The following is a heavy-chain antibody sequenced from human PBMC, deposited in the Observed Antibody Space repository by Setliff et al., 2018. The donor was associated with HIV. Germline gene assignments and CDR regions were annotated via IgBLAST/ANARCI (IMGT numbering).Heavy chain of an antibody. CDR2: INHGGDT. CDR3: ARDGDDSSGYYLGY. CDR1: GQSISGYY. J-gene: IGHJ4*02. D-gene: IGHD3-22*01. Sequence: SLTCAVYGQSISGYYWSWIRQTPGKGLEWIGEINHGGDTNYNPSLKSRVTISVGSSYNHFSLKLSSVTAADTGVYYCARDGDDSSGYYLGYWGQGTLVTVSS. V-gene: IGHV4-34*01.